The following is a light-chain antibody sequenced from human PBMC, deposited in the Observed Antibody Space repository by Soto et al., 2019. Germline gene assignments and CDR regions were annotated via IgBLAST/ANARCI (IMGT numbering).Light chain of an antibody. CDR2: EVT. CDR1: SSDVGGYDY. CDR3: SSYTTTSTYV. J-gene: IGLJ1*01. V-gene: IGLV2-14*01. Sequence: QSVLTKPASVSGSPGQSITISCTGTSSDVGGYDYVSWYQQHPGKAPKFIIYEVTNRPSGVSHRFSGSKSGNTASLTISGLQAEDEADYYCSSYTTTSTYVFGTGTKLTVL.